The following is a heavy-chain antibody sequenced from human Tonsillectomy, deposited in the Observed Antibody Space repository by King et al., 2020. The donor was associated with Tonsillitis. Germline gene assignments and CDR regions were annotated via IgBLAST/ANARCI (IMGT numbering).Heavy chain of an antibody. D-gene: IGHD2-15*01. CDR3: SRCSGDSCHFDC. CDR1: GFTFSGSA. J-gene: IGHJ4*02. V-gene: IGHV3-73*02. Sequence: VQLVESGGGLVQPGGSLKLSCAASGFTFSGSAIHWVRQASGKGLEWVGRIRNKANSYATAYAASVKGRFTISRDDSKNTAYLQMNSLKTEDTAMYYCSRCSGDSCHFDCWGQGTLVTVSS. CDR2: IRNKANSYAT.